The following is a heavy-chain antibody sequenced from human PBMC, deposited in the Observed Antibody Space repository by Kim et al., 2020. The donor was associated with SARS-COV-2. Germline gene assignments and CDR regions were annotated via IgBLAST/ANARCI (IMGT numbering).Heavy chain of an antibody. Sequence: AQKLQGWVTMTRDTSISTAYMELSRLRSDDTAVYYCARDVIAVAGTGFDYWGQGTLVTVSS. D-gene: IGHD6-19*01. CDR3: ARDVIAVAGTGFDY. J-gene: IGHJ4*02. V-gene: IGHV1-2*04.